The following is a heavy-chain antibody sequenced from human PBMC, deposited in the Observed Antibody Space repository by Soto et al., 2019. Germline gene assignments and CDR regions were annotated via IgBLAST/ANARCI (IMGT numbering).Heavy chain of an antibody. V-gene: IGHV4-59*08. CDR2: IYYSGST. CDR3: AGLRFLENENYYFDY. Sequence: LSLTCTVSGGSISSYYWSWIRQPPGKGLEWIGYIYYSGSTNYNPSLKSRVTISVDTSKNQFSLKLSSVTAADTAVYYCAGLRFLENENYYFDYWGQGTLVTVSS. CDR1: GGSISSYY. J-gene: IGHJ4*02. D-gene: IGHD3-3*01.